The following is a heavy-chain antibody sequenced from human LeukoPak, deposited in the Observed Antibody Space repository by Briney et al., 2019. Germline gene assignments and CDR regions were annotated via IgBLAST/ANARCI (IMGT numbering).Heavy chain of an antibody. CDR3: ARTGRVLSFVDY. CDR2: ISANNGNT. CDR1: GYTFTSYG. Sequence: ASVKVSCKASGYTFTSYGISWVRQAPGQGLEWMGWISANNGNTNYARKLQGRVTMTTDTSTSTAYMELRSLRSDDTAVYYCARTGRVLSFVDYWGQGTLVTVSS. J-gene: IGHJ4*02. D-gene: IGHD2-15*01. V-gene: IGHV1-18*01.